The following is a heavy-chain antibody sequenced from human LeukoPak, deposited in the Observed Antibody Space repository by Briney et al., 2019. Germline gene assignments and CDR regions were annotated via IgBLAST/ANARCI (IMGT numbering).Heavy chain of an antibody. CDR1: GYTFINFG. CDR3: ARVTITMIVVADY. CDR2: ICGYNGNT. J-gene: IGHJ4*02. D-gene: IGHD3-22*01. V-gene: IGHV1-18*01. Sequence: ASVKVSCKASGYTFINFGISWVRQAPGQGLEGMGWICGYNGNTNYAQKLQGRVTMTTDTSRSTAYMELRSQRSDDTAVSYCARVTITMIVVADYWGQGTLVTVSS.